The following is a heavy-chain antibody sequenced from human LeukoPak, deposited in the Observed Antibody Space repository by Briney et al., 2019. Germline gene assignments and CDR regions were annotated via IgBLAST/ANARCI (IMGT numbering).Heavy chain of an antibody. CDR2: IGTAGDT. J-gene: IGHJ4*02. D-gene: IGHD7-27*01. Sequence: GGSLRLSCAASGLTFSSYDMHWVRQATGKGLEWVSAIGTAGDTYYPGSVKGRFTISRENAKNSLYLQMNSLRAGDTAVYYCARAGIWGDYLDYWGQGTLVTVSS. CDR3: ARAGIWGDYLDY. V-gene: IGHV3-13*01. CDR1: GLTFSSYD.